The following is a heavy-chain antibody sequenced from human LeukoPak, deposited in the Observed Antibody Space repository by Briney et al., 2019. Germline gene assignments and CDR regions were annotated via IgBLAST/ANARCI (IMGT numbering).Heavy chain of an antibody. D-gene: IGHD2-2*01. Sequence: GGSLSLSWAASGFTFDDYGMSWVRQAPGKGLEWVSYISSSSSTICYADSVKGRFTISRDNAKNSLYLQMNSLRAEDTAVYYCAREGRDIVVVPAANGYYYYGMDVWGQGTTVTVSS. CDR2: ISSSSSTI. CDR1: GFTFDDYG. CDR3: AREGRDIVVVPAANGYYYYGMDV. J-gene: IGHJ6*02. V-gene: IGHV3-48*04.